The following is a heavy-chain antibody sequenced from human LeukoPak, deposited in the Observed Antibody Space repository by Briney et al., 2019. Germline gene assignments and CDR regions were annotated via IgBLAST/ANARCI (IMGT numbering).Heavy chain of an antibody. J-gene: IGHJ4*02. CDR1: GYSSTSYW. D-gene: IGHD2-15*01. Sequence: GESLKISCKGFGYSSTSYWNGWVRQMPGKGLGWMGIIYPGDSDTRYSPSFRGQVTISADKSTSTAYLQWSSLKASDTAMYYCARHIWSGGTSYLSGRAGYWGQGTLVTVSS. CDR2: IYPGDSDT. CDR3: ARHIWSGGTSYLSGRAGY. V-gene: IGHV5-51*01.